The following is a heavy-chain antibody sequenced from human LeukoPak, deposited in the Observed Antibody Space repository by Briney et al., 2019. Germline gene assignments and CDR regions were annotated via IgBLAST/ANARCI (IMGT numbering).Heavy chain of an antibody. V-gene: IGHV3-7*01. D-gene: IGHD1-14*01. CDR2: IKQDGSKK. CDR3: ARIENPNRVAFDY. J-gene: IGHJ4*02. CDR1: GFTFSSYW. Sequence: GGSLRLSCAASGFTFSSYWMNWVRQVPGKGLEWVANIKQDGSKKSYVDSVKGRFTISRDNAKNSLYLQMNSLRTEDTAVYYCARIENPNRVAFDYWGQGTLVSVSS.